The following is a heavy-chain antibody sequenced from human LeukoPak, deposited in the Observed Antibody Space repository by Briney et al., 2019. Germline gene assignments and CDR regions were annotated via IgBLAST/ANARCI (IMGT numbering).Heavy chain of an antibody. V-gene: IGHV4-30-4*08. CDR1: GGSISSGDYY. J-gene: IGHJ4*02. D-gene: IGHD6-13*01. CDR3: ARAGCSWSYYFDY. Sequence: SETLSLTCTVSGGSISSGDYYWTWIRQPPGKGLEWIGYIYYSGSTSYNASLKSRVTVSLDTSKNQFSLKLSSVTAADTAVYYCARAGCSWSYYFDYWGQGTLVTVSS. CDR2: IYYSGST.